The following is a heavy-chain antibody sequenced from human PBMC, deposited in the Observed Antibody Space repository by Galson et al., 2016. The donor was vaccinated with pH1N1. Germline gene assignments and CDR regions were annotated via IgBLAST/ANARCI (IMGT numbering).Heavy chain of an antibody. CDR2: VSGTGTT. J-gene: IGHJ5*01. CDR3: ARESLEWLIIPGHRVELNWFDS. CDR1: GGSISSDSDY. D-gene: IGHD3-3*01. V-gene: IGHV4-61*02. Sequence: TLSLTCTVSGGSISSDSDYWTWIRQPAGKGLEWIGRVSGTGTTNYNPSPKSRVTISIDTSMNQFSLKMVSVTAAATAVYFCARESLEWLIIPGHRVELNWFDSWGQGTLVTVSS.